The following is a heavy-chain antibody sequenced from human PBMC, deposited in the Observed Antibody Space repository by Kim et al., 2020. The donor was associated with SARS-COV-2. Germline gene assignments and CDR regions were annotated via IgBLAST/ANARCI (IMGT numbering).Heavy chain of an antibody. D-gene: IGHD2-2*02. J-gene: IGHJ3*02. Sequence: PSFQGQLTISADKSISTAYLQWSSLKASDTAMYYCARAVVPAAINDAFDIWGQGTMVTVSS. CDR3: ARAVVPAAINDAFDI. V-gene: IGHV5-51*01.